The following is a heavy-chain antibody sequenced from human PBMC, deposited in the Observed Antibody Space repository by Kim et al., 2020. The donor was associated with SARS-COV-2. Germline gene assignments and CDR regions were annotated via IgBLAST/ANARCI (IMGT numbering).Heavy chain of an antibody. CDR3: TTGGVDI. Sequence: GNEKFLLDSVRGRFTISRDKAKDSLYLQMNSLRAEDTAVYYCTTGGVDIWGQGTLVTVSS. J-gene: IGHJ5*02. V-gene: IGHV3-7*01. D-gene: IGHD3-10*01. CDR2: GNEK.